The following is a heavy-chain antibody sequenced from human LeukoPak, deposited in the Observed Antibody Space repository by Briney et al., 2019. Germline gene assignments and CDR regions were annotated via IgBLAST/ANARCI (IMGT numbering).Heavy chain of an antibody. Sequence: PGGSLRLSCAASGFTFSTYGMHWVRQAPDKGLEWVAFIRYDGNNKYCADSVKGRFTISRDNSKNTLYLQMNSLRAEDTAVYYCAKGDQYSSGDDAFDIWGQGTMVTVSS. J-gene: IGHJ3*02. D-gene: IGHD6-19*01. CDR3: AKGDQYSSGDDAFDI. V-gene: IGHV3-30*02. CDR2: IRYDGNNK. CDR1: GFTFSTYG.